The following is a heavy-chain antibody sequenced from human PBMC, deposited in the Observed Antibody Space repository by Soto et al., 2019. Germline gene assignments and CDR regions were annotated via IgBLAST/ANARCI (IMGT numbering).Heavy chain of an antibody. CDR3: ARGAPYFDY. J-gene: IGHJ4*02. CDR1: GGSISSSSYY. CDR2: IYYSGST. Sequence: SETLSLTCTVSGGSISSSSYYWGWIRQPPGKGLEWIGSIYYSGSTYYNPSLKSRVTISVDTSKNQLSLKFSSVTAAYTAVYYCARGAPYFDYWGQGTLVTVSS. V-gene: IGHV4-39*07.